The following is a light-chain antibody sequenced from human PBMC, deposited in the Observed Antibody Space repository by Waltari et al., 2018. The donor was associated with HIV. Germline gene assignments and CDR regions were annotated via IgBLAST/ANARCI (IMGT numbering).Light chain of an antibody. Sequence: QSALTQPPSVSGAPGQRVTISFTGHRSNTAAGYFVTRYQHLPGTAPTLLVYSDINRPSGVPDRFSGSKSGTSASLVITGLQAEDEADYYCQSYDSSLRASVFGGGTKLTVL. CDR2: SDI. V-gene: IGLV1-40*01. J-gene: IGLJ2*01. CDR3: QSYDSSLRASV. CDR1: RSNTAAGYF.